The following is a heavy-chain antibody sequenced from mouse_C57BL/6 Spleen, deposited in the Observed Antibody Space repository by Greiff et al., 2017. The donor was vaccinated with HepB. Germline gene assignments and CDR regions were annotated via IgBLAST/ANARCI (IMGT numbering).Heavy chain of an antibody. Sequence: VKLVESGPELVKPGASVKISCKASGYAFSSSWMNWVKQRPGKGLEWIGRIYPGDGDTNYNGKFKGKATLTADKSSSTAYMQLSSLTSEDSAVYVCAREEVITTPGLGRYWGQGTTLTVSS. V-gene: IGHV1-82*01. D-gene: IGHD1-1*01. CDR3: AREEVITTPGLGRY. CDR1: GYAFSSSW. CDR2: IYPGDGDT. J-gene: IGHJ2*01.